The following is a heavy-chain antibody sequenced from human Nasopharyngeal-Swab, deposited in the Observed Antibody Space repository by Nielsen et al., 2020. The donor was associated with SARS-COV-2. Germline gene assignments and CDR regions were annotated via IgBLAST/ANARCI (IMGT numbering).Heavy chain of an antibody. CDR1: GGSISSSSYY. CDR3: ARHQEFTIFGVVIRGAFDI. J-gene: IGHJ3*02. Sequence: GSLRLSCTVSGGSISSSSYYWGWIRQPPGKGLEWIGSIYYSGSTYYNPSPKSRVTISVDTSKNQFSLKLSSVTAADTAVYYCARHQEFTIFGVVIRGAFDIWGQGTMVTVSS. V-gene: IGHV4-39*01. D-gene: IGHD3-3*01. CDR2: IYYSGST.